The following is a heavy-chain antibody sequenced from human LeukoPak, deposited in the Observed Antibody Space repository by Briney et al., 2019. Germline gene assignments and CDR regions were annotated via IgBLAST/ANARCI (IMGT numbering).Heavy chain of an antibody. CDR3: ARGNSYYDTSGYFPWESFQH. CDR2: IFYSGST. D-gene: IGHD3-22*01. V-gene: IGHV4-59*01. CDR1: GGSISTYY. Sequence: SETLSLTCTVSGGSISTYYWSWIRQPPGKGLEWIGYIFYSGSTNYNPSLKSRVTISVDTSKNQFSLKLSSVTAADTAVYYRARGNSYYDTSGYFPWESFQHWGQGTLVTVSS. J-gene: IGHJ1*01.